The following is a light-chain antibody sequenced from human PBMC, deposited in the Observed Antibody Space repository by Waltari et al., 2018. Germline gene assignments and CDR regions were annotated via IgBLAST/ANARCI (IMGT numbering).Light chain of an antibody. CDR3: FSDTSSRFRV. Sequence: QSALTQPASVSGSPGQSITISCTGTRSDVGSFTVVSWYQQHPGKAPKLMIYEVSNRPSGVSSRFSGSKSGNTASLTISGLQADDEADYYCFSDTSSRFRVFGGGTKLTVL. CDR1: RSDVGSFTV. V-gene: IGLV2-14*01. J-gene: IGLJ3*02. CDR2: EVS.